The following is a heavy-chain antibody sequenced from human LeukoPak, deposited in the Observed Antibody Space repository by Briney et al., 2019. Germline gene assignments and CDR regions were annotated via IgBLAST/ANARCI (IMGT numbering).Heavy chain of an antibody. CDR3: ARGSGSYGFFDV. D-gene: IGHD5-18*01. V-gene: IGHV4-59*13. J-gene: IGHJ4*02. Sequence: PSETLSLTCSVSGCDISTYHWSWIRQSPGEAFEYIGNVYYSGSTNYNPSLRSRVTISVDVSRNQFSLNVRSVTATDTAVYYCARGSGSYGFFDVWGQGTLVTVSA. CDR2: VYYSGST. CDR1: GCDISTYH.